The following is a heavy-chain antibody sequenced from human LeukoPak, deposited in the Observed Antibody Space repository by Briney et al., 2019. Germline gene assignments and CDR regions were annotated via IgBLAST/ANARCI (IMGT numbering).Heavy chain of an antibody. CDR2: IWYDGNNK. CDR3: AREGSLVVVVAASQGAFNI. CDR1: GFSLTSNG. J-gene: IGHJ3*02. V-gene: IGHV3-33*08. Sequence: GGSLRLSCAASGFSLTSNGMHWVRQAPGKGLEWVASIWYDGNNKYYADSVKGRFTISRDNSKNTLYLQMNSLRVEDTAVYYCAREGSLVVVVAASQGAFNIWGQGTMVTVSS. D-gene: IGHD2-15*01.